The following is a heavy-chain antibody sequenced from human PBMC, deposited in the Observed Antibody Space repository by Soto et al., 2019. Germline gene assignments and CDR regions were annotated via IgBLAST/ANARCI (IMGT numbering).Heavy chain of an antibody. J-gene: IGHJ4*02. CDR3: ARELATRFYFDY. V-gene: IGHV4-38-2*02. CDR1: GYSISSGYY. Sequence: SETLSLTCAVSGYSISSGYYWGWIRQPPGKGLEWIGSIYHSGSTYYNPSLKSRVTISVDTSKNQFSLKLSSVTAADTAVYYCARELATRFYFDYWGQGTLVTVSS. CDR2: IYHSGST. D-gene: IGHD1-26*01.